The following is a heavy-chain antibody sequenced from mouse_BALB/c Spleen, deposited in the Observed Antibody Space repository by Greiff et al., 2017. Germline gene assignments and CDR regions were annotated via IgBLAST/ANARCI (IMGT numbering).Heavy chain of an antibody. D-gene: IGHD2-3*01. CDR3: ARAGYDGYFYAMDY. CDR2: INPYNDGT. V-gene: IGHV1-14*01. CDR1: GYTFTSYV. Sequence: EVKLQESGPELVKPGASVKMSCKASGYTFTSYVMHWVKQKPGQGLEWIGYINPYNDGTKYNEKFKGKATLTSDKSSSTAYMELSSLTSEDSAVYYCARAGYDGYFYAMDYWGQGTSVTVSS. J-gene: IGHJ4*01.